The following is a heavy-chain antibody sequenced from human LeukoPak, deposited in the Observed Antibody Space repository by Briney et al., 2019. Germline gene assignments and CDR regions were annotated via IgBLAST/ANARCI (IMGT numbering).Heavy chain of an antibody. CDR1: GFTFSSYA. V-gene: IGHV3-23*01. J-gene: IGHJ6*03. CDR2: ISGSGGST. D-gene: IGHD3-10*01. CDR3: ARSRYYGSGSYYYYYYYMDV. Sequence: GGSLRLSCAASGFTFSSYAMSWVRQAPGKGLEWVSAISGSGGSTYYADSVKGRFTISRDNSKNTLYLQMNSLRAEDTAVYYCARSRYYGSGSYYYYYYYMDVWGKGTTVTVSS.